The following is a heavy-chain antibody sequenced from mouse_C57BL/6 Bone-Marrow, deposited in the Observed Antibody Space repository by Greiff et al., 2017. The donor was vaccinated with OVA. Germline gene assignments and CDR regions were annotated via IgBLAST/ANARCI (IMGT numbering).Heavy chain of an antibody. Sequence: VHVKQSGTVLARPGASVKMSCKTSGYTFTSYWMHWVKQRPGQGLEWIGAIYPGNSDTSYNQKFKGKAKLTAVTSASTAYMELSSLTNEDSAVYYCTRRIYYGNYWYAMDYWGQGTSVTVSS. CDR1: GYTFTSYW. J-gene: IGHJ4*01. CDR3: TRRIYYGNYWYAMDY. CDR2: IYPGNSDT. D-gene: IGHD2-1*01. V-gene: IGHV1-5*01.